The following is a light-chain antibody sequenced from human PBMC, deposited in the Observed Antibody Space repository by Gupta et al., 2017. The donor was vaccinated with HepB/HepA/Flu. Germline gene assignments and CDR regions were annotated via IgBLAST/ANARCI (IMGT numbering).Light chain of an antibody. CDR3: QQSDSTPPT. CDR1: QSITNF. Sequence: DIQMTQSPSSLSASVGDRVTITCRASQSITNFVNWYQQKPGKAPKLLIYGASTLQRGVPSRFTGSASGTDFTLTINSLQPEDFATYYCQQSDSTPPTFGGGTTVEL. V-gene: IGKV1-39*01. J-gene: IGKJ4*01. CDR2: GAS.